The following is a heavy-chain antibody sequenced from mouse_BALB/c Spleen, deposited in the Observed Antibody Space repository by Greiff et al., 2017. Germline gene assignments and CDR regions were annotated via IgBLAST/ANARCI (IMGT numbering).Heavy chain of an antibody. V-gene: IGHV5-15*02. CDR1: GFTFSDYG. Sequence: DVKLVESGGGLVQPGGSRKLSCAVSGFTFSDYGMSWVRQAPGKGPEWVAFISNLAYSIYYADTVTGRFTISRENAKNTLYLEMSSLRSEDTAMYYCARERDGYFDVWGAGTTVTVSS. J-gene: IGHJ1*01. CDR3: ARERDGYFDV. CDR2: ISNLAYSI.